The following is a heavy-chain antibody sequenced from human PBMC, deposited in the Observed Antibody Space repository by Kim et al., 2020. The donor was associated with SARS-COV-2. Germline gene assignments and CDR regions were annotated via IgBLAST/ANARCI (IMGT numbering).Heavy chain of an antibody. V-gene: IGHV3-23*01. CDR2: ISGSGGST. CDR1: GFTFSSYA. D-gene: IGHD6-19*01. J-gene: IGHJ4*02. Sequence: GGSLRLSCAASGFTFSSYAMSWFRQAPGKGLEWVSAISGSGGSTYYADSVKGRFTISRDNSKNTLYLQMNSLRAEDTAVYYCAKVPRGAVAGNPVDYWGQGTLVTVSS. CDR3: AKVPRGAVAGNPVDY.